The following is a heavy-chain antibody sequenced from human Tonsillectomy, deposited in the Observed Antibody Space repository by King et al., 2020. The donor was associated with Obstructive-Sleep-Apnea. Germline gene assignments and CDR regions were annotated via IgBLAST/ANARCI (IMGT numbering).Heavy chain of an antibody. Sequence: VQLQESGPGLVKPSETLSLTCTVSGGSISSYYWSWIRQPPGKGLEWIGYISYSGSTNYNPSLKSRVTISVDTSKNQFSLKLSSVTAADTAVYYCARHRITRSGYCGEAGYWGQGTLVTVSS. CDR2: ISYSGST. CDR1: GGSISSYY. V-gene: IGHV4-59*08. CDR3: ARHRITRSGYCGEAGY. J-gene: IGHJ4*02. D-gene: IGHD2-15*01.